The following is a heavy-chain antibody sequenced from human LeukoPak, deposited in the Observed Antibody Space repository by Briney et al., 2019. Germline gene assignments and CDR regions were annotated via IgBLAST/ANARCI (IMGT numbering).Heavy chain of an antibody. Sequence: SETLSLTCAVSGGSISSSNWWSWVRPPPGKGLEWIGEIYHSGSTTYNPSLKSRVTISVDKSKNQFSLKLSSVTAADTAVYYCASVPRGPDIAAAGTPGSYYFDYWGQGTLVTVSS. J-gene: IGHJ4*02. CDR3: ASVPRGPDIAAAGTPGSYYFDY. D-gene: IGHD6-13*01. V-gene: IGHV4-4*02. CDR1: GGSISSSNW. CDR2: IYHSGST.